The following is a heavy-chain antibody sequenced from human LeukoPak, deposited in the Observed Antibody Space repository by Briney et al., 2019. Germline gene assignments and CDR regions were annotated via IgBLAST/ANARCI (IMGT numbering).Heavy chain of an antibody. J-gene: IGHJ4*02. CDR1: GFTFSSYE. CDR3: ASSLIITSQNIVHYFDY. Sequence: PGGSLRLSCAASGFTFSSYEMNWVRQAPGKGLEWVSYISGSGSTIYYADSVKGRFTISRDNAKNSLYLQMNSLRAEDTAVYYCASSLIITSQNIVHYFDYWGQGTLVTVFS. D-gene: IGHD1-14*01. CDR2: ISGSGSTI. V-gene: IGHV3-48*03.